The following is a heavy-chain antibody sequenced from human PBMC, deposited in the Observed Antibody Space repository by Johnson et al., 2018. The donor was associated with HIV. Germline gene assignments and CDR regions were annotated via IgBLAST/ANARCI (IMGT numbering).Heavy chain of an antibody. D-gene: IGHD5/OR15-5a*01. V-gene: IGHV3-23*04. CDR2: ISGSGGST. CDR3: VRLMTRESTDAFDI. J-gene: IGHJ3*02. CDR1: GFTFSSYA. Sequence: VQLVESGGGVVRPGGSLRLSCAASGFTFSSYAMNWVRQAPGKGLEWVSVISGSGGSTYYADSVTGRFTISRDNSKNTLFLEMNSLRAEDTAVYYCVRLMTRESTDAFDIWGQGTMVTVSS.